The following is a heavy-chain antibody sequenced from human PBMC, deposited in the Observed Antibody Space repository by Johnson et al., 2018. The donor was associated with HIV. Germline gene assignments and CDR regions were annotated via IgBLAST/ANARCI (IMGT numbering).Heavy chain of an antibody. D-gene: IGHD1-1*01. V-gene: IGHV3-11*04. CDR3: ARDPHPYTGTGTTRGAFDI. Sequence: QLVESRGGLVKPGGSLRLSCAASGFTFSDYYMSWIRQAPGKGLEWVSYISSSDSAIWYADSVKGRFTVSRDNAKNSLYLQMNSLRAEDTAVYYCARDPHPYTGTGTTRGAFDIWGQGTMVTVSS. J-gene: IGHJ3*02. CDR2: ISSSDSAI. CDR1: GFTFSDYY.